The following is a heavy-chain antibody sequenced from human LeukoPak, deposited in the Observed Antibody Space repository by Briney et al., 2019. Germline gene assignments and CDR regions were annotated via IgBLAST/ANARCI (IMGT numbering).Heavy chain of an antibody. J-gene: IGHJ4*02. CDR3: ANDLGWIQLNLG. CDR2: IRYDGSNR. CDR1: GFTFSSYG. V-gene: IGHV3-30*02. Sequence: PGGSLRLSCGVSGFTFSSYGMHWVRQAPGKGLEWVAYIRYDGSNRHYADSVKGRFTISRDNSKNTVYLQMNSLRAEDTAVYYCANDLGWIQLNLGRGQGTLVTVSS. D-gene: IGHD5-18*01.